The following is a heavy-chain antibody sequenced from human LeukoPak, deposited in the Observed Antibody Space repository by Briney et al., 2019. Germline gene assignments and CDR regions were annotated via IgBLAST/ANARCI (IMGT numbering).Heavy chain of an antibody. Sequence: GASLRLSCAASGFTFSSYAMSWVRQAPGKGLEWVSAISGSGGSTYYADSVKGRFTISRGNSKNTLYLQMNSLRAEDTAVYYCAKDQVEQWLTDFDYWGQGTLVTVSS. CDR2: ISGSGGST. CDR3: AKDQVEQWLTDFDY. V-gene: IGHV3-23*01. D-gene: IGHD6-19*01. J-gene: IGHJ4*02. CDR1: GFTFSSYA.